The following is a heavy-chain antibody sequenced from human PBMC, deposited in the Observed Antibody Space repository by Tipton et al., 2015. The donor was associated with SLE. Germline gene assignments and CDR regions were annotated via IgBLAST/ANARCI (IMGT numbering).Heavy chain of an antibody. CDR3: AISLYSSPDY. J-gene: IGHJ4*02. V-gene: IGHV3-74*01. CDR2: INSDGSST. D-gene: IGHD6-13*01. Sequence: SLRLSCAASGFTFSSYWMHWVRHAPGEGLMWVSRINSDGSSTSYADSVKGRFTISRDNAKNTLYLQMNSLRAEDTAVYYCAISLYSSPDYWGQGTLVTVSS. CDR1: GFTFSSYW.